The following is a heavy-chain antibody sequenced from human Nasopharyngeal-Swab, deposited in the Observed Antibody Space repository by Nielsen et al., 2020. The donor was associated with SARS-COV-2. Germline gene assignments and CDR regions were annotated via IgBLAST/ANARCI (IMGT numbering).Heavy chain of an antibody. CDR3: ARDQGALNS. CDR1: GDSVSSNTAA. CDR2: TYYRSNWYT. J-gene: IGHJ4*02. D-gene: IGHD4/OR15-4a*01. V-gene: IGHV6-1*01. Sequence: SETLSLTCAISGDSVSSNTAAWSWIRQSPSRGLEWLGRTYYRSNWYTVYAVSVKSRITINPDTSKNQFSLQLNSVTPEDTAVYYCARDQGALNSWGQGTLVTVSS.